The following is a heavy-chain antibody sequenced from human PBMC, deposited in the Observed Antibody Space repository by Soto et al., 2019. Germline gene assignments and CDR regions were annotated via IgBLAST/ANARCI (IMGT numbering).Heavy chain of an antibody. D-gene: IGHD3-9*01. CDR3: ARMNLPYYDILARGSFDY. CDR1: GGSFSGYY. CDR2: INHSGST. Sequence: SETLSLTCAVYGGSFSGYYWSWIRQPPGKGLEWIGEINHSGSTNYNPSLKSRVTISVDTSKNQFSLKLSSVTAADTAVYYCARMNLPYYDILARGSFDYWGQGTLVT. V-gene: IGHV4-34*01. J-gene: IGHJ4*02.